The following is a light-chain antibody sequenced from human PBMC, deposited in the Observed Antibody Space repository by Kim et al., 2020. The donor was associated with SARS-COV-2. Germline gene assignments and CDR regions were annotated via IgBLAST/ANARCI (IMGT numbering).Light chain of an antibody. V-gene: IGKV3-20*01. CDR1: QSISSSY. CDR2: GAG. Sequence: EVVLTQSPGTLSLSPGERATLSCRASQSISSSYLAWYQQKPGQAPRLLVFGAGSRATGIPDRFSGSGSGTDFTLSISRLEPEDFAVYYCQQFASAPRTFGQGTKVDIK. CDR3: QQFASAPRT. J-gene: IGKJ1*01.